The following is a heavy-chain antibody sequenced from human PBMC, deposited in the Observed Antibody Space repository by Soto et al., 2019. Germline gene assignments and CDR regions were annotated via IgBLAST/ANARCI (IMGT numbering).Heavy chain of an antibody. CDR1: GFTFSGSS. Sequence: EVQLVESGGGLVQPGGSLKLSCAASGFTFSGSSMQWVRRASGKGLEWVGRIRSKANNYATAYAASVKGRFTISRDDSKNTAYLQINSLKAEDTAVYYCTANDHDDHTNFDQWCQGTLVTVSS. CDR2: IRSKANNYAT. D-gene: IGHD3-16*01. V-gene: IGHV3-73*01. CDR3: TANDHDDHTNFDQ. J-gene: IGHJ4*02.